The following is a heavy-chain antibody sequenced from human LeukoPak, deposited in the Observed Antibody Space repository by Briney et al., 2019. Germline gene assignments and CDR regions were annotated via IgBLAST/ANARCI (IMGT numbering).Heavy chain of an antibody. D-gene: IGHD6-6*01. CDR1: GGSISSSNW. CDR3: ATIAGSSSF. V-gene: IGHV4-4*02. CDR2: IYYSGST. J-gene: IGHJ4*02. Sequence: SETLSLTCAVSGGSISSSNWWSWVRQPPGKGLEWIGYIYYSGSTNYNPSLKSRLTISVDTSNNQFSLKLSSVAAADTAVYYCATIAGSSSFWGQGTLVTVSS.